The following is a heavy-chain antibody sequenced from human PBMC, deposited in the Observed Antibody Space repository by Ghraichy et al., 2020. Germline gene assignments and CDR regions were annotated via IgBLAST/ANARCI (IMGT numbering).Heavy chain of an antibody. Sequence: ESLNISCTVSGGSISSYYWSWIRQPPGKGLEWIGYIYYSGSTSYNPSLKSRVTISINTSKNQFSLKVSSVTAADTAVYYCAREWSYYYYMDVWGKGTTVTVSS. CDR1: GGSISSYY. D-gene: IGHD3-3*01. J-gene: IGHJ6*03. CDR3: AREWSYYYYMDV. V-gene: IGHV4-59*01. CDR2: IYYSGST.